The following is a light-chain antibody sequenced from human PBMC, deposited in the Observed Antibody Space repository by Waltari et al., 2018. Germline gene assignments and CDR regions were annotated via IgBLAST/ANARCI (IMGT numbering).Light chain of an antibody. Sequence: QSVLTQPPSASGTPGQRVIISCSGGSSNIGTYSVNWYQQLPGTAPKVLIYSNTQRPSGVPGRFSGSKSGTSASLAISGLQSEDEANYDCAAWDDTLNGLVFGGGTKVTVL. CDR2: SNT. J-gene: IGLJ2*01. CDR1: SSNIGTYS. V-gene: IGLV1-44*01. CDR3: AAWDDTLNGLV.